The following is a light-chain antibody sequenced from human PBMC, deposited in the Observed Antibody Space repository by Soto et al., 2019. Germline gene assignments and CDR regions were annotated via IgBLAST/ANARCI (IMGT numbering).Light chain of an antibody. CDR2: GAS. V-gene: IGKV3-15*01. Sequence: EIVMTQSPATLSVSPGERATLSCRASQSVSSNLAWYQQKPGQAPRLLIYGASTRATGIPARFSGSGSGTEFTLTISSLQSEDFAVYYCQQYNSQRWTFGQGTKVEIK. CDR3: QQYNSQRWT. J-gene: IGKJ1*01. CDR1: QSVSSN.